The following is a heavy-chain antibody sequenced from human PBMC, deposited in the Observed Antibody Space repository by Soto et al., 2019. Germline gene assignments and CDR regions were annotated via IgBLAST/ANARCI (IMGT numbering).Heavy chain of an antibody. V-gene: IGHV1-18*01. J-gene: IGHJ5*02. Sequence: QVQLVQSGVEVKKPGASVKVSCKTSGYSFANYGINWVRQAPGQGLEWMGWINTDTGNTVYAQTFQGRVTMTTDTSTSTVFMDLRSLRTVDSAVYYCARDLMYTSSPNSWFDPWGQGTLVTVSS. CDR3: ARDLMYTSSPNSWFDP. CDR1: GYSFANYG. D-gene: IGHD6-6*01. CDR2: INTDTGNT.